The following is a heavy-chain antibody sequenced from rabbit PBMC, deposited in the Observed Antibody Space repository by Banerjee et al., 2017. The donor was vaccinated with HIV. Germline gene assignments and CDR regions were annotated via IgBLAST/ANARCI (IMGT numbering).Heavy chain of an antibody. CDR3: ARGPMGSDGTLTDYGMDL. J-gene: IGHJ6*01. Sequence: QLVESGGGLVQPGGSLKLSCKASGFIFSTYSMSWVRQAPGKGLEWIGIIYAGKGSTYYANWVNGRFTISRDNAQNTVFLQMNSLTAADTATYFCARGPMGSDGTLTDYGMDLWGPGTLVTVS. V-gene: IGHV1S7*01. CDR2: IYAGKGST. CDR1: GFIFSTYS. D-gene: IGHD6-1*01.